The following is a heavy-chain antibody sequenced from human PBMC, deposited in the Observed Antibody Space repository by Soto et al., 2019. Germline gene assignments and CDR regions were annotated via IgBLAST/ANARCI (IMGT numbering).Heavy chain of an antibody. Sequence: KTSETLSLTCTVSGGSISSYYWGWIRQPPGKGLEWIGYIYYSGSTNYNPSLKSRVTISVDTSKNQFSLKLSSVTAADTAVYYCARCGGDCLYFDYWGQGTLVTVSS. CDR2: IYYSGST. CDR1: GGSISSYY. V-gene: IGHV4-59*01. CDR3: ARCGGDCLYFDY. D-gene: IGHD2-21*02. J-gene: IGHJ4*02.